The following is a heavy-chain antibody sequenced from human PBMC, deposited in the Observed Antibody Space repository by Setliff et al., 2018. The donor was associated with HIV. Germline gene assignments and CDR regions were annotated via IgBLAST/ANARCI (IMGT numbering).Heavy chain of an antibody. CDR2: IISVFDTT. D-gene: IGHD3-16*02. V-gene: IGHV1-69*13. CDR3: AVGDYVWGSYRLDF. CDR1: GGTFSNYA. J-gene: IGHJ4*02. Sequence: SVKVSCKASGGTFSNYAFSWVRLAPGQGLEWMGGIISVFDTTNYEKKFRDRVTITADESTSTVYLELISLRSEDTAVYYCAVGDYVWGSYRLDFWGQGTLVTVSS.